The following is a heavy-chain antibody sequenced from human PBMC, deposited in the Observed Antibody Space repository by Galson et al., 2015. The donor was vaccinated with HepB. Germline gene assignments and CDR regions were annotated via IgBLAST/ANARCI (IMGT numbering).Heavy chain of an antibody. Sequence: SLRLSCAASGFTFSSYAMSWVRQAPGKGLEWVSGISGSGGSTYYADSVKGRFTISRDNSKNTLYLQMNSLRAEDTAIYYCAKDLGYSSGWYKAYMDVWGQGTTVTVSS. J-gene: IGHJ6*03. D-gene: IGHD6-19*01. CDR1: GFTFSSYA. V-gene: IGHV3-23*01. CDR2: ISGSGGST. CDR3: AKDLGYSSGWYKAYMDV.